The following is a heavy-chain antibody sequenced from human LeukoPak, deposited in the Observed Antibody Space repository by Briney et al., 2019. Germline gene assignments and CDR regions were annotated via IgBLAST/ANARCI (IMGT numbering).Heavy chain of an antibody. Sequence: GGSLRLSCAASGFTFSPYWMHWVRQPPGKGLVWVSRINGDGSSTNYADSVKGRFTISRDNSNNTLYLQMNSLRVEDTAVYHCARGGYSSDWYFDYGGQGTLVTVSS. CDR2: INGDGSST. CDR3: ARGGYSSDWYFDY. CDR1: GFTFSPYW. D-gene: IGHD6-19*01. J-gene: IGHJ4*02. V-gene: IGHV3-74*01.